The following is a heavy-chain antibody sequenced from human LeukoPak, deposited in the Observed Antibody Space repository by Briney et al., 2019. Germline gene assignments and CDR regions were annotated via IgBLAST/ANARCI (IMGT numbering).Heavy chain of an antibody. J-gene: IGHJ5*02. CDR2: IYYSGST. CDR3: ARDCYDSSGYYFWFDP. CDR1: GGSISSGGYY. Sequence: SETLSLTCTVSGGSISSGGYYWSWIRQHPGKGLEWIGYIYYSGSTYYNPSLKSRVTISVDTSKNQFSLKLSSVTAADTAVYYCARDCYDSSGYYFWFDPWGQGTLVTVSS. D-gene: IGHD3-22*01. V-gene: IGHV4-31*03.